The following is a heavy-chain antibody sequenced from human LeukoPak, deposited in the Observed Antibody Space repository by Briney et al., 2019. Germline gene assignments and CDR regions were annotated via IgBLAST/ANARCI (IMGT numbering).Heavy chain of an antibody. D-gene: IGHD3-22*01. V-gene: IGHV3-23*01. CDR1: GFTFSSYA. CDR3: AKMGYYESSDFFDY. J-gene: IGHJ4*02. Sequence: GGSLRPSCAASGFTFSSYAMSWVRQAPGKGLEWVSAISGDGGSAYYSDSVKGRFTISRDNSKNTLYLQMHSLRAEDTAVYYCAKMGYYESSDFFDYWGQGTLVTVSS. CDR2: ISGDGGSA.